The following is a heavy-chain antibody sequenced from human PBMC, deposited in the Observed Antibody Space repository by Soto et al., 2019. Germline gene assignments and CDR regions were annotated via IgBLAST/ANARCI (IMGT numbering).Heavy chain of an antibody. D-gene: IGHD2-8*01. J-gene: IGHJ5*02. CDR2: IWYDGSNK. Sequence: HPGGSLRLSCAASGFTFSSYGMHWVRQAPGKGLEWVAVIWYDGSNKYYADSVKGRFTISRDNSKNTLYLQMNSLRAEDTAVYYCARAVYANWFDPWGQGTLVTVSS. CDR1: GFTFSSYG. V-gene: IGHV3-33*01. CDR3: ARAVYANWFDP.